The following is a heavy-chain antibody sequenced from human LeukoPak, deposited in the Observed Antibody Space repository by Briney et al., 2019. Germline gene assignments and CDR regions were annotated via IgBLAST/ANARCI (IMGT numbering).Heavy chain of an antibody. CDR3: ARDGGSSYYYYYMDV. Sequence: SVKVSCKTSDNTFSTYGVSWVRQAPGQGLEWMGGIIPIFGTANYAQKFQGRVTITADESTSTAYMELSSLRSEDTAVYYCARDGGSSYYYYYMDVWGKGTTVTVSS. CDR1: DNTFSTYG. D-gene: IGHD1-26*01. J-gene: IGHJ6*03. CDR2: IIPIFGTA. V-gene: IGHV1-69*13.